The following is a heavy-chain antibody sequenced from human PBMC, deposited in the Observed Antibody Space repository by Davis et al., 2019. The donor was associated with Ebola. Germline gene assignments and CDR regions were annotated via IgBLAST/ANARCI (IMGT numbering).Heavy chain of an antibody. CDR2: LGTSADT. CDR3: AKDTSNIWFDV. CDR1: GFTFSNYW. J-gene: IGHJ3*01. D-gene: IGHD1-26*01. Sequence: PGGSLRLSCAVSGFTFSNYWMTWVRQAPGKGLEWVSTLGTSADTYYADSVKGRFTISRDNSKNTLYLQMNGLRVEDTAIYYCAKDTSNIWFDVWGQGTMVTVSS. V-gene: IGHV3-23*01.